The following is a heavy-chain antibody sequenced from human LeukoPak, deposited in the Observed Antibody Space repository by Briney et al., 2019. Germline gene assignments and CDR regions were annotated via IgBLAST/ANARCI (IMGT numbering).Heavy chain of an antibody. Sequence: GGSLRLSCAASGYIFSSLAVRWVRQAPGKGREWVAAISGRGGRTYCGDSVKGRFTISRDTSKNTLYLQMNSLRAEDTAVYYCAKETIAAAEPYFDYWGQGTLVTVSS. D-gene: IGHD6-13*01. J-gene: IGHJ4*02. CDR3: AKETIAAAEPYFDY. V-gene: IGHV3-23*01. CDR2: ISGRGGRT. CDR1: GYIFSSLA.